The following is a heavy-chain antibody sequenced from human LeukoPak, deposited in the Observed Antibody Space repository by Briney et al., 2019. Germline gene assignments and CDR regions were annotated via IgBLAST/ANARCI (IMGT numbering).Heavy chain of an antibody. D-gene: IGHD4-11*01. CDR1: GFTFSSYS. CDR2: IITSSSYI. J-gene: IGHJ6*02. CDR3: ARDKSVTSTYYYGMDV. Sequence: GGSLRLSCAASGFTFSSYSMNWVRQAPGKGLEGVSSIITSSSYIYYADSVKGRFSISRDNAKNSLYLQMNSQRAEDTAVYYCARDKSVTSTYYYGMDVWGQGTTVTVSS. V-gene: IGHV3-21*01.